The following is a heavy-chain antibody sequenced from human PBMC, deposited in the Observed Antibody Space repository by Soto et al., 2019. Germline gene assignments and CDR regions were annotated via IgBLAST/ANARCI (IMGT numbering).Heavy chain of an antibody. D-gene: IGHD3-3*01. V-gene: IGHV4-59*01. CDR1: GGSISSYY. J-gene: IGHJ5*02. Sequence: SETLSLTCTVSGGSISSYYWSWIRQPPGKGLEWIGYIYYSGSTNYNPSLKSRVTISVDTSKNQFSLKLSSVTAADTAVYYCARDHKYYDFWSGYYGGSWFDPWGQGTLVTVSS. CDR2: IYYSGST. CDR3: ARDHKYYDFWSGYYGGSWFDP.